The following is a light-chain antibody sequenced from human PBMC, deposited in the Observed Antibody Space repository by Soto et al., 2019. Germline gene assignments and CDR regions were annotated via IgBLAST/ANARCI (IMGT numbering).Light chain of an antibody. CDR3: QHYNSYSEA. V-gene: IGKV3-20*01. J-gene: IGKJ1*01. CDR1: QTVNRNY. CDR2: DAS. Sequence: EIVLTQSPGTPALFPGVGXXXXXXXSQTVNRNYLGWYQQKPGQAPRFLIYDASTRATGFPARFSGSGSGTEFTLTISSLQPDDFATYYCQHYNSYSEAFGQGTKVDIK.